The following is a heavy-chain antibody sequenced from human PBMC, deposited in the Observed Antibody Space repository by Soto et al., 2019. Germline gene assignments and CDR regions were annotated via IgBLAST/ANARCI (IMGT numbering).Heavy chain of an antibody. CDR1: GFTFYTYW. J-gene: IGHJ4*02. V-gene: IGHV3-7*01. CDR3: MAEHGGW. D-gene: IGHD6-19*01. CDR2: IKSDGSEN. Sequence: EVQLVESGGGLVQPGGSLRLSCGASGFTFYTYWMNWVRQAPGMGLEWVANIKSDGSENYYVDSVEGRFTISRDNTANSMFLRMNSLRVEDTVMYHCMAEHGGWWGPGTRVTVSS.